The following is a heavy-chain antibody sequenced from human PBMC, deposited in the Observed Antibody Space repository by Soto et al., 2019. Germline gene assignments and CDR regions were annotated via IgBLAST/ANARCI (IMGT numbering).Heavy chain of an antibody. CDR3: AKERRGYGDLYWYFDL. V-gene: IGHV3-30*18. CDR1: GFTFSSYG. CDR2: ISYDGSNK. D-gene: IGHD4-17*01. J-gene: IGHJ2*01. Sequence: QVQLVESGGGVVQPGRSLRLSCAASGFTFSSYGMHWVRQAPGKGLEWVAVISYDGSNKYYADSVKGRFTISRDNSKNTLYLQMNSLRAEDTAVYYCAKERRGYGDLYWYFDLWGRRTLVTVSS.